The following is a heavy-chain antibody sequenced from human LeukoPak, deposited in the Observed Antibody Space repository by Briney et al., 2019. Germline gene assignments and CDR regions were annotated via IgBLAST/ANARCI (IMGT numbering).Heavy chain of an antibody. V-gene: IGHV3-74*01. CDR3: VREYYGAFDH. D-gene: IGHD3-16*01. CDR2: TNSDGSST. J-gene: IGHJ4*02. CDR1: GFTFSNGW. Sequence: GGSLRLSCAASGFTFSNGWMHWVRQAPGKGLVWVSRTNSDGSSTIYADSVKGRFTISRDNAKNTLYLQMNSLRVEDTAVYYCVREYYGAFDHWGQGTLVSVSS.